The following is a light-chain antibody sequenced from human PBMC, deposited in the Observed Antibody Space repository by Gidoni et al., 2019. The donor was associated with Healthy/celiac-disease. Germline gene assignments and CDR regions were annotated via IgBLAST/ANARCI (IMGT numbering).Light chain of an antibody. CDR2: AAS. Sequence: PSALSASVGNRVTITCRASQGISSYLVWYQQKPGKAPKLLIYAASTLQSGVPSRFSCSGSETEFTLTLSSLQPEDFATYYCQQLNSYPLTFGGGTKVEIK. J-gene: IGKJ4*01. CDR3: QQLNSYPLT. V-gene: IGKV1-9*01. CDR1: QGISSY.